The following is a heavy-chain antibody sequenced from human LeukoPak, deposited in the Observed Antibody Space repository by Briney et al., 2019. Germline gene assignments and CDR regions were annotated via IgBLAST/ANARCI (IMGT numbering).Heavy chain of an antibody. Sequence: RTSETLSLTCTVSGGSISSSSYYWGWIRQPPGKGLEWIGSIYYSGSTYYNPSLKSRVTISVDTSKNQFSLKLSSVTAADTAVYYCARQITIKYYYGSGSYYPFDYWGQGTLVTVSS. V-gene: IGHV4-39*01. CDR3: ARQITIKYYYGSGSYYPFDY. J-gene: IGHJ4*02. D-gene: IGHD3-10*01. CDR2: IYYSGST. CDR1: GGSISSSSYY.